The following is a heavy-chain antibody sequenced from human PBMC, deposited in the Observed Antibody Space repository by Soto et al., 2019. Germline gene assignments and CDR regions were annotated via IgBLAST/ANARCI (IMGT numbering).Heavy chain of an antibody. CDR2: ISATGGST. Sequence: GGSLRLSCAGSGFTFASYVMTWVRQAPGKGLEWVSSISATGGSTYYAGSVKGRFTISRDNSKNQFSLKLNSVTAVDTAVYYCATKDNGKYYFDYWGQGTLVTVSS. V-gene: IGHV3-23*01. J-gene: IGHJ4*02. CDR1: GFTFASYV. D-gene: IGHD1-26*01. CDR3: ATKDNGKYYFDY.